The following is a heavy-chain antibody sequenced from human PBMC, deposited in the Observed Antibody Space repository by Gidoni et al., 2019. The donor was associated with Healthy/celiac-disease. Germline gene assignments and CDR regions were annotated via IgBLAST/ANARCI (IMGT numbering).Heavy chain of an antibody. Sequence: GSAVSSYGMHWGRQAPGKGLEWVAVISYDGSNKYYADSVKGRFTISRDNSKNTLYLQMNSLRAEDTAVYYCAKDTYQRATVVTPDYWGQGTLVTVSS. J-gene: IGHJ4*02. CDR1: GSAVSSYG. D-gene: IGHD4-17*01. CDR3: AKDTYQRATVVTPDY. CDR2: ISYDGSNK. V-gene: IGHV3-30*18.